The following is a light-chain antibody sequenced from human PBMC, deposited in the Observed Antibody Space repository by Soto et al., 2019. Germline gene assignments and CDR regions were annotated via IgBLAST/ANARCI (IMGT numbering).Light chain of an antibody. Sequence: EIVMTQSPATLSVSPGERGTLSCRASQSVNSNLAWYQQKPGQAPRLLIDGASTRATGIPARFSGSGSGTEFTLTISSLQSEDFAVYYCQQYNNWPETFGQGTKLEIK. CDR3: QQYNNWPET. J-gene: IGKJ2*01. V-gene: IGKV3D-15*01. CDR1: QSVNSN. CDR2: GAS.